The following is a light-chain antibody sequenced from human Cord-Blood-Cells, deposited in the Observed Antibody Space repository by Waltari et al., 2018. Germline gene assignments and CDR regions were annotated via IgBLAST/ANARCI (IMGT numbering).Light chain of an antibody. Sequence: SCVLTQPPSVSVAPGKTARITCGGNNIGSKSVHWYQQKTGQAPVLVVYDDSDRPSGIPGLCSGCNPGYTATLSISRVDAGDEADYYCQVWDRSSDHRKVVFGGGTKLTVL. V-gene: IGLV3-21*03. J-gene: IGLJ2*01. CDR2: DDS. CDR1: NIGSKS. CDR3: QVWDRSSDHRKVV.